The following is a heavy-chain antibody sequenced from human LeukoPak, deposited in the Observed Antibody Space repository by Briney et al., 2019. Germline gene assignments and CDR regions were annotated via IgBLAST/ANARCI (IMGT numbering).Heavy chain of an antibody. CDR1: GFTFSDYY. V-gene: IGHV3-11*01. J-gene: IGHJ5*02. CDR3: ARGGRWLQPNWFDP. D-gene: IGHD5-24*01. CDR2: ISSSGSTI. Sequence: GGSLRLSCAASGFTFSDYYMSWIRQAPGKGLEWVSYISSSGSTIYYADSVKGRFTISWDNAKNSLYLQMNSLRAEDTAVYYCARGGRWLQPNWFDPWGQGTLVTVSS.